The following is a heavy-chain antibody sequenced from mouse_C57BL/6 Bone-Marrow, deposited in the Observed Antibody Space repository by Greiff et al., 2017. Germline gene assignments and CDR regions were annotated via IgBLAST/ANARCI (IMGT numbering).Heavy chain of an antibody. D-gene: IGHD1-1*01. CDR3: ARGGIDYYGSSFYFDY. V-gene: IGHV3-6*01. CDR2: ISYDGSN. J-gene: IGHJ2*01. CDR1: GYSITRGYY. Sequence: EVKLMESGPGLVKPSQSLSLTCSVTGYSITRGYYWNWIRQFPGKKLEWMGYISYDGSNNYNPSLKNRISITRDTSKNQFFLKLNSVTTEDTATYYCARGGIDYYGSSFYFDYWGQGTTLTVSS.